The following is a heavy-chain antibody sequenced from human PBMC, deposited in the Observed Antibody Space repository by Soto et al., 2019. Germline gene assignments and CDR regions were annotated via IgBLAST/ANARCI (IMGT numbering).Heavy chain of an antibody. CDR1: GFTFSSYA. D-gene: IGHD3-9*01. Sequence: PGGSLRLSCAASGFTFSSYAMSWVRQAPGKGLEWVSAISGSGGSTYYADSVKGRFTISRDNSKNTLYLQMNSLRAEDTAVYYCAKEWYFDWLLSQGNWFDPWGQGTLVTVSS. CDR3: AKEWYFDWLLSQGNWFDP. J-gene: IGHJ5*02. CDR2: ISGSGGST. V-gene: IGHV3-23*01.